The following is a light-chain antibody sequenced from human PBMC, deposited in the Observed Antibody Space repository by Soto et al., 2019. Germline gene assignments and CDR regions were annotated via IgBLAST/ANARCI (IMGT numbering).Light chain of an antibody. CDR1: QVTTRN. CDR3: QQYSTSPIR. CDR2: SAS. Sequence: ENVLKQSPGTLSLSPGERATLSCRASQVTTRNLSWYQQRPGQAPRLLIYSASSKATGIPDRFSGSGSGTDFTLTISRLEPEDFAVYYCQQYSTSPIRFGQGTRLEIK. V-gene: IGKV3-20*01. J-gene: IGKJ5*01.